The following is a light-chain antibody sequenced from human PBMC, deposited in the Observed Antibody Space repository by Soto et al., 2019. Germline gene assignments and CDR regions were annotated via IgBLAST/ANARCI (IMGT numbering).Light chain of an antibody. CDR3: SSYTSSSPRV. J-gene: IGLJ1*01. V-gene: IGLV2-14*01. CDR1: SSDVGGYNY. Sequence: QSALTQPASVSGSPGQSITISCTGTSSDVGGYNYVSWYQQHPGKAPKLMIYDVSNRPSGVSNRFPGSKSGNTASLTISGLQAEDEADYYCSSYTSSSPRVFGTGTKSPS. CDR2: DVS.